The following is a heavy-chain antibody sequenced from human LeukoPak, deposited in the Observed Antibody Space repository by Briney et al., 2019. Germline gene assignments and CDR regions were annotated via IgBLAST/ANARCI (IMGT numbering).Heavy chain of an antibody. D-gene: IGHD3-16*01. V-gene: IGHV1-69*04. CDR2: IIPILGIA. CDR1: EGTFSSYA. CDR3: ARRGGRGDFDY. J-gene: IGHJ4*02. Sequence: ASVKVSCKAPEGTFSSYAISWVRQAPGQGLEWMGRIIPILGIANYAQKFQGRVTITADKSTSTAYMELSSQRSEDTAVYYCARRGGRGDFDYWGQGTLVTVSS.